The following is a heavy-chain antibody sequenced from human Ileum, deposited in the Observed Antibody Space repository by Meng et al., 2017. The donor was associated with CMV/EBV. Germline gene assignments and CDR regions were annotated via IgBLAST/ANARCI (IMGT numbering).Heavy chain of an antibody. V-gene: IGHV4-34*01. D-gene: IGHD3-3*01. CDR1: GGSFSEYH. J-gene: IGHJ4*02. CDR2: INHGGSS. Sequence: QVPLQQRGAGLLKPSETLSLMCAVYGGSFSEYHWSWIRQPPGKGLEWIGEINHGGSSNYNPSLKSRVTISVDRSRNQVSLKLTSVTAADTAVYYCARASPQRRFLSYWGQGTLVTVST. CDR3: ARASPQRRFLSY.